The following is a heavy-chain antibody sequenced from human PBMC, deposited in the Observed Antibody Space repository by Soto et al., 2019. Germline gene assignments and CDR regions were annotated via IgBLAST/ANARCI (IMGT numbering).Heavy chain of an antibody. V-gene: IGHV4-59*01. J-gene: IGHJ4*02. Sequence: QVQLRESGPGLVKPSETLSLTCSVSGVSITGSYWSWIRQPPGKTLEWIGYVYHSGTTTYNPSLKSRVSISVDTSKNQFSLRLTSVIAADTAVYSCARDMPYGAGSLAGCDYWGQGILVTVSS. CDR3: ARDMPYGAGSLAGCDY. CDR1: GVSITGSY. D-gene: IGHD1-26*01. CDR2: VYHSGTT.